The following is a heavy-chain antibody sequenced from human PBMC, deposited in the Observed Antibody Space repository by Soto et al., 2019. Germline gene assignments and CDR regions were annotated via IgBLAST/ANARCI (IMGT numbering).Heavy chain of an antibody. J-gene: IGHJ5*02. D-gene: IGHD1-1*01. CDR1: GDSINNYY. Sequence: PSETLSLTCTVSGDSINNYYWTWIRQPAGKGLEWIGRIFTSGSNNYNPSLKSRVTMSVDTSKNQISLKLTSVTAADTAVYFCARDSRGATGTTGWFDPWGQGTLVTVSS. V-gene: IGHV4-4*07. CDR2: IFTSGSN. CDR3: ARDSRGATGTTGWFDP.